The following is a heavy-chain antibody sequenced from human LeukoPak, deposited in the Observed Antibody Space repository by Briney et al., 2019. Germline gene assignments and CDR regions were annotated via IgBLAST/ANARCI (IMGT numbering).Heavy chain of an antibody. Sequence: SETLSLTCTVSGGSISSYYWSWIRQPPGKGLEWIGFVYYTGSATYKPSLESRVTMSVDTSKNQFSLKLNSVTAADTAIYYCASKASPGFFDYWGHGTLVTVSS. CDR1: GGSISSYY. J-gene: IGHJ4*01. V-gene: IGHV4-59*01. CDR2: VYYTGSA. D-gene: IGHD2-21*01. CDR3: ASKASPGFFDY.